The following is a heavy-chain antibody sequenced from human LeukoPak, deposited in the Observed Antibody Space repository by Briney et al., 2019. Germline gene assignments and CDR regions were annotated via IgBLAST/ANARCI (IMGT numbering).Heavy chain of an antibody. Sequence: PSQTLSLTCTVSGGSISSGGYYWSWIRQPPGKGLEWIGYIYHSGSTYYNPSLKSRVTISVDRSKNQFSLKLSSVTAADTAVYYCARAVPTAFDIWGQGTMVTVSS. CDR2: IYHSGST. CDR1: GGSISSGGYY. D-gene: IGHD4-17*01. J-gene: IGHJ3*02. V-gene: IGHV4-30-2*01. CDR3: ARAVPTAFDI.